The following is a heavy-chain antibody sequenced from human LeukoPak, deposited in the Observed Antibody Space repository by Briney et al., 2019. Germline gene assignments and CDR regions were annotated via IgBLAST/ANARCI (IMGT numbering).Heavy chain of an antibody. J-gene: IGHJ4*02. Sequence: GGSLRLSCATSGFTFSSYSMTWVRQAPGKGLEWVSAITGGGDYTDYADSVKGRFTISRDNSKNTLYLQMSSLRAGDTALYYCAKRRWDGSGYFDYWGQGTLVTVSS. CDR2: ITGGGDYT. V-gene: IGHV3-23*01. D-gene: IGHD3-22*01. CDR3: AKRRWDGSGYFDY. CDR1: GFTFSSYS.